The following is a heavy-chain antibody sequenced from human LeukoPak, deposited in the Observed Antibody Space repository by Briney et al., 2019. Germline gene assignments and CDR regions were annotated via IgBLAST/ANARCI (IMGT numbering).Heavy chain of an antibody. CDR3: ATEYYGAYNY. Sequence: QAGGSLRLSCAASGFTFSSYAMHWVRQAPGKGLEWVAVISYDGSNKYYADSVKGRFTISRDNSKNTLYLQMNSLRAEDTAVYYCATEYYGAYNYWGQGTLVTVSS. D-gene: IGHD4-17*01. V-gene: IGHV3-30-3*01. CDR1: GFTFSSYA. CDR2: ISYDGSNK. J-gene: IGHJ4*02.